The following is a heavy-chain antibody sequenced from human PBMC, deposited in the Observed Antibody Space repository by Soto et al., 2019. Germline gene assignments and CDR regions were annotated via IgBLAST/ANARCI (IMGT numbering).Heavy chain of an antibody. CDR3: AREAA. CDR2: IKQDGSEQ. Sequence: EVQLVESGGGLVQPGGSLRLSCAASGFTFSGYWMSWVRQAPGKGLEWVANIKQDGSEQFYVDSVKGRFTISRDNAKNPLYLQMTGLRAETTAGYYVAREAAGGQGTRSPSP. J-gene: IGHJ6*02. V-gene: IGHV3-7*05. CDR1: GFTFSGYW.